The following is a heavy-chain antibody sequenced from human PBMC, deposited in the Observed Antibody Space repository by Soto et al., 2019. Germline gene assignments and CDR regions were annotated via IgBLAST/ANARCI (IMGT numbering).Heavy chain of an antibody. J-gene: IGHJ4*02. V-gene: IGHV4-34*01. CDR3: ARGPYYDFWIGYYAVLVY. CDR1: GGSFSGYY. Sequence: SETLSLTCTVYGGSFSGYYWSWIRQPPGKGLEWIGEINHSGSTNYNPSLKSRVTISVDTSKNQFSLKLSSVTAADTAVYYCARGPYYDFWIGYYAVLVYWGQGTLVTVSS. D-gene: IGHD3-3*01. CDR2: INHSGST.